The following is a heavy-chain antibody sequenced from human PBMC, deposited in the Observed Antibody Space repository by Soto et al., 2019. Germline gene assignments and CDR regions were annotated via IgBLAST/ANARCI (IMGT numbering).Heavy chain of an antibody. CDR2: INPNSGGT. V-gene: IGHV1-2*02. D-gene: IGHD3-10*01. CDR3: ASPLITMVRGADY. J-gene: IGHJ4*02. CDR1: GYTFTGYY. Sequence: ASVKVSCKASGYTFTGYYMHWVRQAPGQGLEWMGWINPNSGGTNYAQKFQGRVTMTRDTSTSTAYMELSRLRSDDTAVYYCASPLITMVRGADYWGQGTLVTVSS.